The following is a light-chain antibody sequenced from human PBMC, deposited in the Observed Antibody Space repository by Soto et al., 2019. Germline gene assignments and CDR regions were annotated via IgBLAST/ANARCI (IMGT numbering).Light chain of an antibody. J-gene: IGKJ4*01. Sequence: EIVMTQSPATLSVSPGERATLSCRARQSVSSTLAWSPQKPGQAHRLLIYGASTRATGIPARFSGSGSGTEFTLTISSQQSEDFAVYYCQQYNNWPFTFGGGTTVEIK. CDR1: QSVSST. V-gene: IGKV3D-15*01. CDR3: QQYNNWPFT. CDR2: GAS.